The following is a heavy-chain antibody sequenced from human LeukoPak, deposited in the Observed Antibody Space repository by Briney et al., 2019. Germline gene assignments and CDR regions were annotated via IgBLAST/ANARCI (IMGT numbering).Heavy chain of an antibody. Sequence: SVKVSCKASGGTFSSYAISWVRQAPGQGLEWMGRIIPILGIANYAQKFQGRVTITADKSTSTAYMELSSLRSEDTAVYYCAREIAAAGTTSYYGMDVWGQGTTVTVSS. D-gene: IGHD6-13*01. CDR1: GGTFSSYA. J-gene: IGHJ6*02. CDR3: AREIAAAGTTSYYGMDV. V-gene: IGHV1-69*04. CDR2: IIPILGIA.